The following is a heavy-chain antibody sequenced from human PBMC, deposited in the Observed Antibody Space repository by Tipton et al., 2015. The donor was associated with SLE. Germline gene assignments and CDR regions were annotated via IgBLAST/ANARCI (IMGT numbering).Heavy chain of an antibody. V-gene: IGHV4-34*01. Sequence: TLSLTCAVYGGSFSGYYWSWIRQPPGKGLEWIGEINHSGSTNYNPSLKSRVTISVDTSKNQFSLKLSSVTAADTAVYYCARAAPKTGVDPWGQGTLVTVSS. D-gene: IGHD7-27*01. CDR3: ARAAPKTGVDP. J-gene: IGHJ5*02. CDR2: INHSGST. CDR1: GGSFSGYY.